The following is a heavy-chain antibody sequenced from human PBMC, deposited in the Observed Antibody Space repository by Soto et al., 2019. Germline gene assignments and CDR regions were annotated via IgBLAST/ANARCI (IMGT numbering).Heavy chain of an antibody. J-gene: IGHJ4*02. Sequence: SETLSLTCTVSGGSISSGDYYWSWIRQPPGKGLEWIVYIYYSGSTYYNPSLKSRVTISVDTSKNHFSLTLSSVTAAHTPAYYCLWFYPCFDFDYWGQGTLVTVAS. D-gene: IGHD2-21*01. CDR2: IYYSGST. V-gene: IGHV4-30-4*01. CDR1: GGSISSGDYY. CDR3: LWFYPCFDFDY.